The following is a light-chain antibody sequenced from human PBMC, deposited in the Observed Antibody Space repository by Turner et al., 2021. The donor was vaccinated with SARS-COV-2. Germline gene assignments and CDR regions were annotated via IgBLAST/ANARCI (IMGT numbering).Light chain of an antibody. Sequence: EVVLTQYPDTLSLSPGERATLSCGARHSLSNSHVAWYQQRPGLAPRIIMFDTSIRATGIPDRFSGSGSWSDFSLTISGLEPEDSGVYYCQQYGAPPYTFGQGTRLE. CDR2: DTS. CDR1: HSLSNSH. V-gene: IGKV3D-20*01. J-gene: IGKJ2*01. CDR3: QQYGAPPYT.